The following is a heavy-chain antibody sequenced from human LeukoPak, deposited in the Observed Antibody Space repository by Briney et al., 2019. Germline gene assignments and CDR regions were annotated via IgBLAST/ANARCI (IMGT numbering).Heavy chain of an antibody. V-gene: IGHV3-30-3*01. CDR1: GFTFSSYA. CDR3: ARDRNDFWSGYYTYYFDY. D-gene: IGHD3-3*01. CDR2: KSYDGSNK. J-gene: IGHJ4*02. Sequence: PGRSLRLSCAASGFTFSSYAMHWVRQAPGKGLEWVAVKSYDGSNKYYADSVKGRFTISRDNSKNTLYLQMNSLRAEDTAVYYCARDRNDFWSGYYTYYFDYWGQGTLVTVSS.